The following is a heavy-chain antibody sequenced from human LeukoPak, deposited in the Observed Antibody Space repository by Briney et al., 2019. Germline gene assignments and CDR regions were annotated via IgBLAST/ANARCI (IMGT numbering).Heavy chain of an antibody. J-gene: IGHJ4*02. D-gene: IGHD1-1*01. CDR1: GYTFTSYD. V-gene: IGHV1-8*01. CDR2: MNPNSGNT. CDR3: ARGRSSTIDFDY. Sequence: ASVKVSCKASGYTFTSYDINWVRQATGQGLEWMGWMNPNSGNTGYAQKFQGRVTMTRNTSISTAYIELSSLRSEDTAVYYCARGRSSTIDFDYWGQGTLVTVSS.